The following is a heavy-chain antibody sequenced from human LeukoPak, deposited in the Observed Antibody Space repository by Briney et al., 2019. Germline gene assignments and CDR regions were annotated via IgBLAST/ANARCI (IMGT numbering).Heavy chain of an antibody. V-gene: IGHV4-59*08. CDR3: AARGYCSGGSCYPAYHFDY. CDR2: LSFSGST. J-gene: IGHJ4*02. D-gene: IGHD2-15*01. CDR1: GGSFSSYY. Sequence: TLSLTCTVSGGSFSSYYWSWIRQPPGKGLGWLGCLSFSGSTNYNPSLKSRVTRSGDTSQNPFSPNLYSVNAADTALYYCAARGYCSGGSCYPAYHFDYWGQGTLVTVSS.